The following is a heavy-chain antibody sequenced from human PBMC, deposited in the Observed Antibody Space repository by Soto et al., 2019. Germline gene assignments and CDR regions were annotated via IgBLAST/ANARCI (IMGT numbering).Heavy chain of an antibody. CDR3: ARYRILTGYRWFDP. D-gene: IGHD3-9*01. V-gene: IGHV3-48*01. CDR1: GFKISSSS. CDR2: ISDSGSNT. Sequence: EVQLVESGGGLVQPGGSLRLSCAAFGFKISSSSMNWVRQAPGRGLEWVAYISDSGSNTLYADSVKGRFTVSRDTAKNSLYLQMNSLRAEDTAVYYCARYRILTGYRWFDPWGQGTLVTVSS. J-gene: IGHJ5*02.